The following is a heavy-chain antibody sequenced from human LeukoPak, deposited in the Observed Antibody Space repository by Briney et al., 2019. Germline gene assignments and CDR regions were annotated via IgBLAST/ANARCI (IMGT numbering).Heavy chain of an antibody. CDR2: ISYDGSNK. D-gene: IGHD5-12*01. Sequence: GRSLRLSCAASGFTFSSYGMHWVRQAPGKGLEWVAVISYDGSNKYYADSVKGRFTISRDNSKNTLYLQMNSLRAEDTAVYYCAKDRADIVATGFDYWGQGTLVTVSS. CDR3: AKDRADIVATGFDY. V-gene: IGHV3-30*18. J-gene: IGHJ4*02. CDR1: GFTFSSYG.